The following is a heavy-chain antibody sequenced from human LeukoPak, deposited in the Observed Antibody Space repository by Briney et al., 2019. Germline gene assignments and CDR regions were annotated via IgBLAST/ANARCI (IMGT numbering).Heavy chain of an antibody. CDR3: ASRGGIYY. D-gene: IGHD3-16*01. J-gene: IGHJ4*02. CDR1: GFTFSSYS. Sequence: GGSLRLSCAASGFTFSSYSMNWVRQAPGKGLEWVSVISSSSRNIYYADSVKGRFTISRDNAKSTLSLQMNSLRAEDTAVYYCASRGGIYYWGQGTLVTVSS. V-gene: IGHV3-21*01. CDR2: ISSSSRNI.